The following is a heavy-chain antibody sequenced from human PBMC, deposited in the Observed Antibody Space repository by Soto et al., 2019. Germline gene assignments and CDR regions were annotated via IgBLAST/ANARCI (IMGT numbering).Heavy chain of an antibody. Sequence: GESLKISCKGSGYSFASHWVAWVRQMPEKGLEWIGAIYPGDSDTKYSSAFRGHVTISADTSVSTAYLQWRSLEATDSAIYYCARYSGSYWHYLDFWGQGTLVTVS. D-gene: IGHD1-26*01. CDR3: ARYSGSYWHYLDF. CDR1: GYSFASHW. V-gene: IGHV5-51*01. CDR2: IYPGDSDT. J-gene: IGHJ4*02.